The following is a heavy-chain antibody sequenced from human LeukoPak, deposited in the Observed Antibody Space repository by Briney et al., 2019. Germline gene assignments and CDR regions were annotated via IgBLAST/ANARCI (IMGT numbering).Heavy chain of an antibody. Sequence: PPETLSLTCTVSGGSINSYYWSWIRQPPGKGLECIGSIYYSGSTYYNPSLKSRVTISVDTSKNQFSLKLSSVTAADTAVYYCARQVEPHSSSWYILGAFDIWGQGTMVTVSS. D-gene: IGHD6-13*01. CDR1: GGSINSYY. V-gene: IGHV4-59*05. CDR3: ARQVEPHSSSWYILGAFDI. J-gene: IGHJ3*02. CDR2: IYYSGST.